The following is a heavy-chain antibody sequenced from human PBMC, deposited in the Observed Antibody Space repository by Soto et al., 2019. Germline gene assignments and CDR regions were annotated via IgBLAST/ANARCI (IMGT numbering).Heavy chain of an antibody. CDR3: TKLFTGHYDILTGYYNPVDY. CDR1: GFTFSNAW. CDR2: IKSKTDGGTT. Sequence: GGSLRLSCAASGFTFSNAWMNWVRQAPGKGLEWVGRIKSKTDGGTTDYAAPVKGRFTNSRDDSKNTLYLQMNSLKTEDTAVYYCTKLFTGHYDILTGYYNPVDYWGQGTLVTVSS. J-gene: IGHJ4*02. V-gene: IGHV3-15*07. D-gene: IGHD3-9*01.